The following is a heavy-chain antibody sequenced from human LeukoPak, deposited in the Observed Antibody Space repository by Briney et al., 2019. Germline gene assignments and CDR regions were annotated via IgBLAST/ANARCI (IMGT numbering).Heavy chain of an antibody. J-gene: IGHJ4*02. D-gene: IGHD6-19*01. Sequence: GGSLRLSCAASGFTFTTNAMSWVRQAPRKGLEWVSAISGRTGATYYADSEKGRFTISRDNTKSTLYLQMDSLRAEDTAVYYCAKCGNSGCHLIDYWGQGTLVIVSS. V-gene: IGHV3-23*01. CDR3: AKCGNSGCHLIDY. CDR1: GFTFTTNA. CDR2: ISGRTGAT.